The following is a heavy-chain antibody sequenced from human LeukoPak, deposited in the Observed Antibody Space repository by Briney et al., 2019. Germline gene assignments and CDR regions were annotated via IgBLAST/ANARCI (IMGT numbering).Heavy chain of an antibody. V-gene: IGHV4-39*07. J-gene: IGHJ3*02. D-gene: IGHD5-18*01. Sequence: PSETLSLTCTVSGGSVSSSSYYWSWIRQPPGKGLEWIGEINHSGSTNYNPSLKSRVTISVDTSKNQFSLKLSSVTAADTAVYYCADSPFSAFDIWGQGTMVTVSS. CDR3: ADSPFSAFDI. CDR1: GGSVSSSSYY. CDR2: INHSGST.